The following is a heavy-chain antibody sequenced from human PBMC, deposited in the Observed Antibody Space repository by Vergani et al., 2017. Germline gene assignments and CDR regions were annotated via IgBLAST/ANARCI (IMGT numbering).Heavy chain of an antibody. V-gene: IGHV3-30-3*01. CDR1: GFTFSSYA. J-gene: IGHJ6*03. CDR2: ISYDGSNK. Sequence: QVQLVESGGGVVQPGRSLRLSCAASGFTFSSYAMHWVRQAPGKGLEWVAVISYDGSNKYYADSVKGRFTISRDNSKNTLYRQMNSLRAEDTAVYYCARENLRAAAYMDFWGKGTTVTVSS. D-gene: IGHD6-13*01. CDR3: ARENLRAAAYMDF.